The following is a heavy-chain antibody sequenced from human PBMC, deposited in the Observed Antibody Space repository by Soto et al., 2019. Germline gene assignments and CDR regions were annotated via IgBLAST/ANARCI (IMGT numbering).Heavy chain of an antibody. V-gene: IGHV4-61*01. CDR1: GGSVSSGSYY. CDR2: IYYSGST. Sequence: QVQLQESGPGLVKPSETLSLTCTVSGGSVSSGSYYWSWIRQPPGKGLEWIGYIYYSGSTNYNPSLESRVTISVDTSKNQFSMKLSSVTAADTAVYYCARYYRAGVRGLDYWCQGTLVTVSS. CDR3: ARYYRAGVRGLDY. J-gene: IGHJ4*02. D-gene: IGHD4-17*01.